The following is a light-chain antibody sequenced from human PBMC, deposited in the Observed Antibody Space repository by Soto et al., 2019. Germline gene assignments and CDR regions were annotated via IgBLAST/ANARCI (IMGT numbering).Light chain of an antibody. CDR1: QSVSSY. V-gene: IGKV3-11*01. CDR3: QQRSKWPIT. CDR2: DAS. J-gene: IGKJ5*01. Sequence: EIVLTQSPATLSLSPGERATLSCRASQSVSSYLAWYQQNPGQAPRLLIYDASNRATGIPARFSGSGSGTDFTITISSLEPEDFAVYYCQQRSKWPITFGQGTLLEIK.